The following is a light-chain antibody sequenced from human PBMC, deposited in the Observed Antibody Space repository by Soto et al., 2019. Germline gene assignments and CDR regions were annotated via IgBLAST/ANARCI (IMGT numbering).Light chain of an antibody. J-gene: IGKJ5*01. CDR2: DAS. CDR1: QSISSW. V-gene: IGKV1-5*01. CDR3: QQYENLPT. Sequence: GDRVTITCRASQSISSWLAWYQQKPGKAPKLLISDASSLKSGVPSRFSGSGSATEFTLTISSLQPDDFATYYCQQYENLPTFGQGTRLEIK.